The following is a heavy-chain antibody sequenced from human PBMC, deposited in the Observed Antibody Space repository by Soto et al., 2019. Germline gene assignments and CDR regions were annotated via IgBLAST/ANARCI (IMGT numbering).Heavy chain of an antibody. J-gene: IGHJ4*02. V-gene: IGHV5-51*01. Sequence: GESLKISCKGSGYSFTSNWIGWVRQMPGKGLEWMGIIFPGDSDTRYSPSFQGQVTISADKSISTAYLQWSSLKASDTAMYYCARQSYGYSGPFDYWGQGTLVTVSS. CDR3: ARQSYGYSGPFDY. D-gene: IGHD5-12*01. CDR1: GYSFTSNW. CDR2: IFPGDSDT.